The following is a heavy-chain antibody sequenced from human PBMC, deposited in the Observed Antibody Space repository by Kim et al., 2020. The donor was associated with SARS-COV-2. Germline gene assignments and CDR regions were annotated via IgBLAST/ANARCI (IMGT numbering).Heavy chain of an antibody. D-gene: IGHD5-18*01. J-gene: IGHJ4*02. CDR3: ARHFDTAMTQFGY. V-gene: IGHV5-51*01. Sequence: YSPSFQGQVTISADKSISTAYLQWSSLKASDTAMYYCARHFDTAMTQFGYWGQGTLVTVSS.